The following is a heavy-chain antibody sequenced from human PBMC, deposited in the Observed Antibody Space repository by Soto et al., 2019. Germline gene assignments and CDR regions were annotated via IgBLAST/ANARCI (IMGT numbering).Heavy chain of an antibody. V-gene: IGHV3-33*01. CDR1: GFTFSSYG. CDR3: ARDAAARIVGGAGLLDY. CDR2: IWYDGSNK. Sequence: QVQLVESGGGVVQPGRSLRLSCAASGFTFSSYGMHWVRQAPGKGLEWVAVIWYDGSNKYYADSVKGRFTISRDNSKNTLYLQMNSLRAEDTAVYYCARDAAARIVGGAGLLDYCGQGTLVTVSS. J-gene: IGHJ4*02. D-gene: IGHD1-26*01.